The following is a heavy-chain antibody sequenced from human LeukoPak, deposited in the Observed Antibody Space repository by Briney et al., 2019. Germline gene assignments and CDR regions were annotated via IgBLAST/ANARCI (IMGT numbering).Heavy chain of an antibody. V-gene: IGHV4-4*02. CDR3: ARHFSPYDSSGYFGY. J-gene: IGHJ4*02. Sequence: SWTLSLTCAVSGDSISSSNWWSWVRQPPGKGLEWIGEIYHSGSTNYHPSLKSRVTISVDKSKNQFSLKLSSVTAAVTAVYYCARHFSPYDSSGYFGYWGQGTLVTVSS. CDR2: IYHSGST. CDR1: GDSISSSNW. D-gene: IGHD3-22*01.